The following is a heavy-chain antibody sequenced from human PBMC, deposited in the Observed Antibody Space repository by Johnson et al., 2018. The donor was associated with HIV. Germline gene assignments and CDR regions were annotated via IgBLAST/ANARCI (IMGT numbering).Heavy chain of an antibody. J-gene: IGHJ3*02. CDR2: ISYDGSNK. Sequence: QVQLVESGGGLIQPGGSLRLSCAASGFSVGTNYMSWVRQAPGKGLEWVAVISYDGSNKYYADSVKGRFTISRDNSKNTLYLQMNSLRAEDTAVYYCSRDGGETVVGSGAFDSWGQGTMVTVSS. CDR3: SRDGGETVVGSGAFDS. D-gene: IGHD4-23*01. V-gene: IGHV3-30*03. CDR1: GFSVGTNY.